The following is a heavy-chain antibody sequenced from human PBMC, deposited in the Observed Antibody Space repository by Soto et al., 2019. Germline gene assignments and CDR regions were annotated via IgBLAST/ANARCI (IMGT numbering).Heavy chain of an antibody. D-gene: IGHD6-19*01. Sequence: GGSLRLSCAASGFTFSSYWMHWVRQAPGKGLVWVSRINSDGSSTSYADSVKGRFTISRDNAKNTLYLQMNSLRAEDTAVYYCARDQHSSGWPYYFDYWGQGTLVTVSS. CDR3: ARDQHSSGWPYYFDY. V-gene: IGHV3-74*01. CDR2: INSDGSST. CDR1: GFTFSSYW. J-gene: IGHJ4*02.